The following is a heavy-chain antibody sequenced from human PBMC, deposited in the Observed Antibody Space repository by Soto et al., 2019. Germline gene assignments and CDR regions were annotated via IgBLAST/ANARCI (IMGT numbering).Heavy chain of an antibody. Sequence: PGGSLRLSCAASGFTFSSYGMHWVRQAPGKGLEWVAVIWYDGSNKYYADSVKGRFTISRDNSKNTLYLQMNSLRAEDTAVYYCARGDDILTGYLPEIYYYYGMDVWGQGTTVTVSS. J-gene: IGHJ6*02. CDR3: ARGDDILTGYLPEIYYYYGMDV. CDR1: GFTFSSYG. CDR2: IWYDGSNK. V-gene: IGHV3-33*01. D-gene: IGHD3-9*01.